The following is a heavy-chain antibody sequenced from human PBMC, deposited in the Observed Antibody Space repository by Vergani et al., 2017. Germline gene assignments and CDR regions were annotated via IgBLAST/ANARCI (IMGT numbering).Heavy chain of an antibody. J-gene: IGHJ3*02. CDR2: IYTSGST. D-gene: IGHD6-13*01. Sequence: QVQLQESGPGLVKPSETLSLTCTVSGGPISSYYWSWIRQPAGKGLEWIGRIYTSGSTNYNPSLKSRVTMSVDTSKNQFSLKLSSVTAADTAVYYCARGMGAAAGIEDAFDIWGQGTMVTVSS. V-gene: IGHV4-4*07. CDR3: ARGMGAAAGIEDAFDI. CDR1: GGPISSYY.